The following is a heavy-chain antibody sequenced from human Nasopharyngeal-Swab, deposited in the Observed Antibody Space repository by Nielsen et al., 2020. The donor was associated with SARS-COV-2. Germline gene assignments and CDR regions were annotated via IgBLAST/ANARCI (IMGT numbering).Heavy chain of an antibody. V-gene: IGHV3-23*01. J-gene: IGHJ3*02. CDR3: AKHTAGWFGGDAFDI. CDR2: IGGSGGAN. CDR1: GFTFSNYA. D-gene: IGHD3-10*01. Sequence: GDSLKISCAASGFTFSNYAMNWVRQAPGRGLEWVSVIGGSGGANDSANSAKGRFAISRDNSKNTLYLQMNSLRAEDTTVYYCAKHTAGWFGGDAFDIWGQGTVVTVSS.